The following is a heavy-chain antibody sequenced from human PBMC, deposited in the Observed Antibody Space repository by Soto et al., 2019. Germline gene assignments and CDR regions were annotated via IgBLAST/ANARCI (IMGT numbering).Heavy chain of an antibody. CDR2: ISYDGSNK. D-gene: IGHD4-17*01. CDR3: AKDPYYGGNRRYFDY. Sequence: PXESLSLSCAASGFTFSGYGMHWVRQAPGKGLEWVAVISYDGSNKYYADSVKGRFTISRDNSKNTLYLQMNSLRAEDTAVYYCAKDPYYGGNRRYFDYWGQGTLVTVSS. J-gene: IGHJ4*02. CDR1: GFTFSGYG. V-gene: IGHV3-30*18.